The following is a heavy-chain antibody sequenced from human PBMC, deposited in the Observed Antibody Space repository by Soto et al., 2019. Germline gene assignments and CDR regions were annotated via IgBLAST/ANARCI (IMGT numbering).Heavy chain of an antibody. CDR1: GFTFSSYA. Sequence: PGGSLRLSCAASGFTFSSYAMSWVRQAPGKGLEWASSISSTTNYIYYGDSMKGRFTISRDNAKNSLYLEMNSLRAEDTAVYYCARESEDLTSNFDYWGQGTLVTVSS. CDR2: ISSTTNYI. V-gene: IGHV3-21*06. J-gene: IGHJ4*02. CDR3: ARESEDLTSNFDY.